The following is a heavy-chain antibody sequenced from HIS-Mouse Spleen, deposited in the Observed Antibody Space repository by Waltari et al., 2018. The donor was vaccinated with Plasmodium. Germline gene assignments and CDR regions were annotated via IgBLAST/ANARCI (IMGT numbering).Heavy chain of an antibody. V-gene: IGHV3-7*01. CDR2: IKQDVSEK. Sequence: EVQLVESGGGLVQPGGSLRLSCAASGFTFSSYWMGWVRQAPGKGLELVAKIKQDVSEKYYVDSVKGRFTISRDNAKNSLYLQMNSLRAEDTAVYYCASSWYWYFDLWGRGTLVTVSS. D-gene: IGHD6-13*01. J-gene: IGHJ2*01. CDR3: ASSWYWYFDL. CDR1: GFTFSSYW.